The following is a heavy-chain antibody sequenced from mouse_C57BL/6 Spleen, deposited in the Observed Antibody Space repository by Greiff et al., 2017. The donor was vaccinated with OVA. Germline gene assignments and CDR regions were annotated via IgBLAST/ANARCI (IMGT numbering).Heavy chain of an antibody. V-gene: IGHV7-3*01. CDR1: GFTFTDYY. CDR3: ARLSYYYGSSYAMDY. Sequence: DVMLVESGGGLVQPGGSLSLSCAASGFTFTDYYMSWVRQPPGKALEWLGFIRNKANGYTTEYSASVKGRFTISRDNSQSILYLQMNALRAEDSATYYCARLSYYYGSSYAMDYWGQGTSVTVSS. D-gene: IGHD1-1*01. J-gene: IGHJ4*01. CDR2: IRNKANGYTT.